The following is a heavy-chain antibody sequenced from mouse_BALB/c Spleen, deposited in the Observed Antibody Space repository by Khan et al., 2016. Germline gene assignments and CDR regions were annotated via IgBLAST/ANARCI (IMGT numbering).Heavy chain of an antibody. D-gene: IGHD1-1*01. J-gene: IGHJ2*01. CDR2: ISYDGSN. V-gene: IGHV3-6*02. Sequence: EVQLQESGPGLVKPSQSLSLTCSVTGYSITSGYYWNWIRQFPGNKLEWMGYISYDGSNNYNPSLKNRISITRDTSKNQFFLKLNSVTTEDTATYYGARDGSSFDYWGQGTTLTVSS. CDR3: ARDGSSFDY. CDR1: GYSITSGYY.